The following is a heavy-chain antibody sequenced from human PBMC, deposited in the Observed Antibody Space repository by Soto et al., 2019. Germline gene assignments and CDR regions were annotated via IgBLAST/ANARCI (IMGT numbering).Heavy chain of an antibody. Sequence: QVQLVQSGAEVKKPGSSVKVSCKASGGTFSSYAISWVRQAPGQGLEWMGGIIPIFGTANYAQKFQGRVTITADESTSTDYMELSSLRSEDTAVYYCARDDYYDSSGSYYYYGMDVWGQGTTVTVSS. D-gene: IGHD3-22*01. V-gene: IGHV1-69*01. CDR2: IIPIFGTA. CDR3: ARDDYYDSSGSYYYYGMDV. J-gene: IGHJ6*02. CDR1: GGTFSSYA.